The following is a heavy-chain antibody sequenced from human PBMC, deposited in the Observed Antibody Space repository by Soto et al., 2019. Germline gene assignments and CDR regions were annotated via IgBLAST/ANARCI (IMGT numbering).Heavy chain of an antibody. J-gene: IGHJ5*02. CDR1: GYSISSGYY. Sequence: TSETLSLTCAVSGYSISSGYYWGWIRQPPGKGLEWIGSIYHSGSTYYNPSLKSRVTISVDTSKNQFSLKLSSVTAADTAVYYCARVLGEAAAVGNNWFDPWGQGTLVTVSS. CDR3: ARVLGEAAAVGNNWFDP. CDR2: IYHSGST. V-gene: IGHV4-38-2*01. D-gene: IGHD6-13*01.